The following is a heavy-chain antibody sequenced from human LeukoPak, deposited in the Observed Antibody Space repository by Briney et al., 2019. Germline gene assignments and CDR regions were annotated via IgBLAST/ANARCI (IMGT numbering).Heavy chain of an antibody. CDR3: ATGSGLWSPDY. CDR2: INTEGSST. D-gene: IGHD5-18*01. V-gene: IGHV3-74*01. Sequence: PGGSLRLSCAASGFTFSNYWMHWVRQAPGKGLVWVSRINTEGSSTSYADSVKGRFTISRDNAKNTLYLQMNSLRAEDTAVYYCATGSGLWSPDYWGQGTLVTVSS. J-gene: IGHJ4*02. CDR1: GFTFSNYW.